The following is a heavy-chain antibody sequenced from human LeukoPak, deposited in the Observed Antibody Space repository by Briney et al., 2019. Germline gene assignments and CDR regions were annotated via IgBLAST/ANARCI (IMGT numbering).Heavy chain of an antibody. J-gene: IGHJ4*02. V-gene: IGHV3-7*03. CDR2: IKQDGSEE. Sequence: GGSLRLSCATSEFTFSSYWMSWLRQAPGKGLEWVANIKQDGSEEYYVDSVKGRFTISRDNAKNSLYLRMNGLRAEDTAVYHCARISSTTGVAWGGYLDLWGQGTLVAVSS. CDR1: EFTFSSYW. CDR3: ARISSTTGVAWGGYLDL. D-gene: IGHD2-8*01.